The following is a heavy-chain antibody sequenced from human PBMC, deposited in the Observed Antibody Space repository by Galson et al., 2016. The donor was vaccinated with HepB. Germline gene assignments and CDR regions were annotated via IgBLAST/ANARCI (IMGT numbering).Heavy chain of an antibody. D-gene: IGHD3-9*01. V-gene: IGHV3-23*01. CDR1: GITFSSYA. CDR2: ISDSGETT. Sequence: SLRLSCAASGITFSSYALSWVRQAPGKGLEWLSAISDSGETTYYAESVRGRFTISRDNSKNTLYLQTSSLRVEDTAIYYCASRYSTAYLAYWGQGTLVTVSS. J-gene: IGHJ4*02. CDR3: ASRYSTAYLAY.